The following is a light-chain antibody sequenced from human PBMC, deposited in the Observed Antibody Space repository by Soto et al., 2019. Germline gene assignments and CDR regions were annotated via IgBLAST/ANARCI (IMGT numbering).Light chain of an antibody. CDR3: SSYTSSTTYV. CDR1: SSDVGGYNY. CDR2: EVT. Sequence: QSVLSQPASVSGSHGQSITISCTGTSSDVGGYNYVSWYQQHPGKAPKLTIYEVTNRPPGVSNRFPGSKSGNPALPTNPWLQAEDEADYYCSSYTSSTTYVFGTGTKLTVL. V-gene: IGLV2-14*01. J-gene: IGLJ1*01.